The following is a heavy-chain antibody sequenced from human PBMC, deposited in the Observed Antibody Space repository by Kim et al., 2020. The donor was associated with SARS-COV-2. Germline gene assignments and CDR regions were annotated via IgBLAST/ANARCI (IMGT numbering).Heavy chain of an antibody. D-gene: IGHD5-12*01. CDR3: ARADSGYDLFGYYYYGMDV. CDR1: GFTFSDYY. J-gene: IGHJ6*02. CDR2: ISSSGSTI. V-gene: IGHV3-11*01. Sequence: GGSLRLSCAASGFTFSDYYMSWIRQAPGKGLEWVSYISSSGSTIYYADSVKGRFTHARDNAKNSLYLQMNSLRAADTAVYYCARADSGYDLFGYYYYGMDVWGQGTTVTVSS.